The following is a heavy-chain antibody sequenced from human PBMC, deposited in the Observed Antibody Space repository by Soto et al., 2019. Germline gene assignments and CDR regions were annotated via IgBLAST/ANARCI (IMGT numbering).Heavy chain of an antibody. CDR1: GFTFSSYA. Sequence: GGSLRLSCAASGFTFSSYAVSWVRQAPGKGPEWISSISGSGSTIYHADSVKGRFTISRDNSKNTLYLQMNSLGAEDTAVYYCAKSLSAAVNYGIDVWGQGTTVTVSS. J-gene: IGHJ6*02. D-gene: IGHD6-13*01. CDR2: ISGSGSTI. CDR3: AKSLSAAVNYGIDV. V-gene: IGHV3-23*01.